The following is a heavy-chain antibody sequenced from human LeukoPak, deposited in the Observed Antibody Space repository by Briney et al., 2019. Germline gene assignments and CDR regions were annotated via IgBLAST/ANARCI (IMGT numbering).Heavy chain of an antibody. J-gene: IGHJ3*02. CDR1: GLTVSSNY. Sequence: GGSLRLSCAASGLTVSSNYMSWVRQAPGKGLEWVSVIYSGGNTYYADSVKGRFTISRDNSKNTLYLQMNSLRAEDTAVYYCARTRFGELLGAFDIWGQGTMVTVSS. CDR2: IYSGGNT. CDR3: ARTRFGELLGAFDI. V-gene: IGHV3-53*01. D-gene: IGHD3-10*01.